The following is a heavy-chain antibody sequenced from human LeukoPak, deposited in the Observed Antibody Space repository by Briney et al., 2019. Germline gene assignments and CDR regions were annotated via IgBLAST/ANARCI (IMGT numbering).Heavy chain of an antibody. J-gene: IGHJ4*02. Sequence: PGGSLRLSCAASGFTFSSYSMNWVRQAPGKGLEWVSSISNSSSYIYYADSVKGRFTISRDNAKNSLYLQMNNLRAEDTAVYYCARDSPYSSGWWGGQGLDYWGQGTLVTVSS. CDR2: ISNSSSYI. V-gene: IGHV3-21*01. D-gene: IGHD6-19*01. CDR3: ARDSPYSSGWWGGQGLDY. CDR1: GFTFSSYS.